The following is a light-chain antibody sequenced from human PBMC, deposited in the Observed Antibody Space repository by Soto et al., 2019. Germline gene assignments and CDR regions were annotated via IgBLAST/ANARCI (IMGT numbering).Light chain of an antibody. CDR2: DDS. J-gene: IGLJ2*01. CDR1: SIGSKS. V-gene: IGLV3-21*02. CDR3: QVWDSVTDHVV. Sequence: SYELTQPPSVSVAPGQTATFTCGGNSIGSKSVHWYQQKPGQAPVQVVYDDSDRPSGIPERFSGSNSGNTATLTISRVEAGDEADYYCQVWDSVTDHVVFGGGTKLTVL.